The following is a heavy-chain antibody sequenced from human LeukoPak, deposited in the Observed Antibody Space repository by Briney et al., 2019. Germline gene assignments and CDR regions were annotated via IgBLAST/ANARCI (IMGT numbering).Heavy chain of an antibody. CDR3: AKDLGYSSGSICDY. Sequence: GGSLRLSCAASGFTFSSYAMSWVRQAPGKGLEWVSAISGNGGNTYYADSVKGRFTVSRDNSKNTLYLQMNSLRAEDTAVYYCAKDLGYSSGSICDYWGQGTLVTVSS. CDR2: ISGNGGNT. D-gene: IGHD6-19*01. J-gene: IGHJ4*02. CDR1: GFTFSSYA. V-gene: IGHV3-23*01.